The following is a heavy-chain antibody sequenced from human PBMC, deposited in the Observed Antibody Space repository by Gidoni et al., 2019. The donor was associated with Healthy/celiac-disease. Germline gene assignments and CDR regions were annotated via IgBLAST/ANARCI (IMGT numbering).Heavy chain of an antibody. CDR3: ARAGVGATTLGLDY. CDR1: GFTFSSYG. CDR2: RWYEGSNK. D-gene: IGHD1-26*01. V-gene: IGHV3-33*01. Sequence: QVQLVESGGGVVQPGRSLRLSFAASGFTFSSYGMHWVRQAPGKGLEWVAVRWYEGSNKYYADSVKGRFTISGDNSKNTLYLQMNSLRAEDTAVYYCARAGVGATTLGLDYWGQGTLVTVSS. J-gene: IGHJ4*02.